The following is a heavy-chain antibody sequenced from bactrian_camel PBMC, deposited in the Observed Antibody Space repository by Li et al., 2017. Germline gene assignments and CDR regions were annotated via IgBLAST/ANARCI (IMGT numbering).Heavy chain of an antibody. D-gene: IGHD3*01. J-gene: IGHJ4*01. CDR1: GYTGGSHC. V-gene: IGHV3S31*01. CDR2: IHTGGGRPDYT. Sequence: LVESGGGSVQAGGSLRLTCKVSGYTGGSHCMGWFRQAPGKEREGLASIHTGGGRPDYTFYADSVKGRFTISQDSAKNTVYLQMNKLKPEDTGMYYCAAEVEERRMPPLQALGDGESGYEGHGTQVTVS.